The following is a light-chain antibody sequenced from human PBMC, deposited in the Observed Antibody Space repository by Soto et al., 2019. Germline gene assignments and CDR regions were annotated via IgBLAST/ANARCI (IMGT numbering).Light chain of an antibody. J-gene: IGKJ4*01. CDR1: QSISSN. CDR3: QQDDDWPPLT. CDR2: GAS. Sequence: EIVMTQSPDTLSVSPGERATLSCRASQSISSNLAWYQQTPGQAPRLLIYGASTMATGIPARFSGSGSWTDFTLTISSMQSEDVSVYYCQQDDDWPPLTFGGGTNVVIK. V-gene: IGKV3-15*01.